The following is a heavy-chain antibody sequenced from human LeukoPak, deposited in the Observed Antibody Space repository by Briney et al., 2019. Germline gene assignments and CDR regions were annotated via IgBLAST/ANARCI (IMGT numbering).Heavy chain of an antibody. D-gene: IGHD3-16*02. CDR3: ASYDYVWGSYHHDY. CDR2: IYYSGST. CDR1: GGSISSSSYY. V-gene: IGHV4-39*01. J-gene: IGHJ4*02. Sequence: SETLSLTCTVSGGSISSSSYYWGWIRQPPGKGLEWIGSIYYSGSTYYNPSLESRVTISVDTSKNQFSLKLSSVTAADTAVYYCASYDYVWGSYHHDYWGQGTLVTVSS.